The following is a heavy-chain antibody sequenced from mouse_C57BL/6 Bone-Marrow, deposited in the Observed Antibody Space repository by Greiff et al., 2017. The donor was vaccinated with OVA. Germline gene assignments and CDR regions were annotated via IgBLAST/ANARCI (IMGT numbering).Heavy chain of an antibody. CDR1: GYAFSSYW. Sequence: QVQLKQSGAELVKPGASVKISCKASGYAFSSYWMNWVKQRPGKGLEWIGQIYPGDGDTNYNGKFKGKATLTADKSSSTAYMQLSSLTSEDSAVYFCARPLNWDNYAMDYWGQGTSVTVSS. CDR3: ARPLNWDNYAMDY. CDR2: IYPGDGDT. D-gene: IGHD4-1*02. J-gene: IGHJ4*01. V-gene: IGHV1-80*01.